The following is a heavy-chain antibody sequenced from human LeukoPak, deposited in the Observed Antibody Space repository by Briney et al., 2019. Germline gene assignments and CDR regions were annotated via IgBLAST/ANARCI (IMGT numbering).Heavy chain of an antibody. Sequence: ASVKVSCKASGYTFTGYYMHWVRQAPGQGLEWMGWINPNSGGTNYAQKFQGRVTMTRDTSISTAYMELSRLRADDTAVYYCAKGRGGKITGPYWGQGTLVTVSS. D-gene: IGHD3-16*01. J-gene: IGHJ4*02. CDR3: AKGRGGKITGPY. CDR1: GYTFTGYY. V-gene: IGHV1-2*02. CDR2: INPNSGGT.